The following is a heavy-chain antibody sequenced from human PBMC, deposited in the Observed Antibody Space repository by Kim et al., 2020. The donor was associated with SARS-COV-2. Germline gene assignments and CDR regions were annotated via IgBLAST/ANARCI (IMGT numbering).Heavy chain of an antibody. CDR1: GFTFSSYS. CDR2: ISSSSSTI. D-gene: IGHD6-13*01. V-gene: IGHV3-48*02. CDR3: ARERGQQPWHYYGRDV. Sequence: GGSLRLSCAASGFTFSSYSMNWVRQAPGKGLEWVSYISSSSSTIYYADSVKGRFTISRDNAKNSLYLQMNSLRDEDTAVYYCARERGQQPWHYYGRDVWGQGTTVTVSS. J-gene: IGHJ6*02.